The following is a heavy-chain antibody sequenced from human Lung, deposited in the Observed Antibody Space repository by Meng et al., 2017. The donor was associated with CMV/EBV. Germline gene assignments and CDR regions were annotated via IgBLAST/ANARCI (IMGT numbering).Heavy chain of an antibody. CDR3: ARDSISYGSGSFDMFV. CDR2: ISSSGYTL. V-gene: IGHV3-48*03. Sequence: SCVASGFTFSSYEMNWVRQAPEKGLEWVSHISSSGYTLHYADSVRGRFTISRDNAKNSLYLQMKNLRPEDTAVYYCARDSISYGSGSFDMFVWGQGXTETGSS. J-gene: IGHJ6*02. CDR1: GFTFSSYE. D-gene: IGHD3-10*01.